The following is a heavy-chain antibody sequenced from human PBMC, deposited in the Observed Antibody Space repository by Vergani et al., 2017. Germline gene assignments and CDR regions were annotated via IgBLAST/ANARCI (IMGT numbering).Heavy chain of an antibody. CDR3: ARSLDY. CDR2: ISGSGGST. V-gene: IGHV3-23*04. J-gene: IGHJ4*02. Sequence: RLVESGGDVVQPGKSVKLSCAASGFTFSNAWMSWVRQAPGKGLEWVSAISGSGGSTYYADSVKGRFTISRDNSKNTLYLQMNSLRAEDTAVYFCARSLDYWGQGTLVTVSS. CDR1: GFTFSNAW.